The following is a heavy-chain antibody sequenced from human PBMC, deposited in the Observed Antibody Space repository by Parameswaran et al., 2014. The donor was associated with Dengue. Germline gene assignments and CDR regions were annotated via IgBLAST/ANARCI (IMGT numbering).Heavy chain of an antibody. CDR2: IYYSGST. CDR3: ARASYSSGWYSDY. J-gene: IGHJ4*02. CDR1: GGSISSYY. Sequence: ASETPVPSPCTVSGGSISSYYWSWIRQPPGKGLEWIGYIYYSGSTNYNPSLKSRVTISVDTSKNQFSLKLSSVTAADTAVYYCARASYSSGWYSDYWGQGTLVTVSS. D-gene: IGHD6-19*01. V-gene: IGHV4-59*13.